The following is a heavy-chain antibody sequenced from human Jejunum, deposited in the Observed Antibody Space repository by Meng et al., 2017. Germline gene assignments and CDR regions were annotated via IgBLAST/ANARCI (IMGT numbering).Heavy chain of an antibody. Sequence: QVQLQEAGPGLVKPSETLSLTCTVSGGSMSGYYWSWIRQPPGKGLEWIGYIYYSGSTNYNPSLKSRVTISIDTSKNQFSLKMNSVTAADTAVYYCARDTAGFGPWGQGTLVTVSS. CDR1: GGSMSGYY. CDR2: IYYSGST. D-gene: IGHD6-13*01. J-gene: IGHJ5*02. V-gene: IGHV4-59*12. CDR3: ARDTAGFGP.